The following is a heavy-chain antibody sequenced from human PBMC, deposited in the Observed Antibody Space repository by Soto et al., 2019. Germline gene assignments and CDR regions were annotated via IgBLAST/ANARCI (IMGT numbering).Heavy chain of an antibody. CDR2: ISSGSKTI. V-gene: IGHV3-48*02. CDR3: VREDILGVRSFDY. CDR1: GFTFIGYS. J-gene: IGHJ4*02. Sequence: GGSVRLSCASSGFTFIGYSVNWVRQAPGKGLEWVSYISSGSKTIYYADSVKGRFIVSRDNAQNSQYLQMNSLRDEDTAVYYCVREDILGVRSFDYWGQGTLVTVSS. D-gene: IGHD3-9*01.